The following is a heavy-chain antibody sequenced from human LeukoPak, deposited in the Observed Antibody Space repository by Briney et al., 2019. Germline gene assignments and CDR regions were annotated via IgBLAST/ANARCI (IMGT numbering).Heavy chain of an antibody. CDR2: INHSGST. J-gene: IGHJ5*02. D-gene: IGHD3-3*01. Sequence: SETLSLTCGVYGGSFSGYYWSWTRQPPGKGLEWIGEINHSGSTNYNPSLKSRVTISVDTSKNQFSLKLSSVTAADTAVYYCARGPYDFWSGYLPWFDPWGQGTLVTVSS. CDR1: GGSFSGYY. V-gene: IGHV4-34*01. CDR3: ARGPYDFWSGYLPWFDP.